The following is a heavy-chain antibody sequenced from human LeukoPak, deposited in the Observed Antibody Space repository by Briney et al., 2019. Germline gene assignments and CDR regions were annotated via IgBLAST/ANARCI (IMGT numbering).Heavy chain of an antibody. D-gene: IGHD3-3*01. CDR3: ARDPSRVYYDFWSCYPPYYFDY. V-gene: IGHV3-30*01. Sequence: GGSLRLSCAASGFTFSSYAMHWVRQAPGKGLEWVAVISYDGSNKYYADSVKGRFTISRDNSKNTLYLQMNSLRAGDTAVYYCARDPSRVYYDFWSCYPPYYFDYWGQGTLVTVSS. J-gene: IGHJ4*02. CDR2: ISYDGSNK. CDR1: GFTFSSYA.